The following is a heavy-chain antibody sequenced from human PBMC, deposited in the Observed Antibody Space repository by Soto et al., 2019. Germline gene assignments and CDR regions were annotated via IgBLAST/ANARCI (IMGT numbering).Heavy chain of an antibody. J-gene: IGHJ4*02. CDR1: GFNFITYS. V-gene: IGHV3-21*06. Sequence: GGSLRLSCAASGFNFITYSLSWVRQAPGKGLEWVSSISSSGTYIDYADSVKGRFTISRDNAKNSLFLQMNSLRAEDTATYYCVRDGLDYYDTERLSFDSWGQGTLVTVSS. CDR3: VRDGLDYYDTERLSFDS. D-gene: IGHD3-22*01. CDR2: ISSSGTYI.